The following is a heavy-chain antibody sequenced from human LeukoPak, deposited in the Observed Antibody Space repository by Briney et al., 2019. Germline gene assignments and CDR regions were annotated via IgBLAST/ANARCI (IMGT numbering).Heavy chain of an antibody. J-gene: IGHJ3*02. CDR3: ARVEIRLGYYYDSSGYSGAFDI. Sequence: GGSLRLSCAASGFTFSSYWMNWARQAPGKGLEWVASINHNGNVNYYVDSVKGRFTISRDNAKNSLYLQMNSLRAEDTAVYYCARVEIRLGYYYDSSGYSGAFDIWGQGTMVTVSS. CDR1: GFTFSSYW. CDR2: INHNGNVN. V-gene: IGHV3-7*01. D-gene: IGHD3-22*01.